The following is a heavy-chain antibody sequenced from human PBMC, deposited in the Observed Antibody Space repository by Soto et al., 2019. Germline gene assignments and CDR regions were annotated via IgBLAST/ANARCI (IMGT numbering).Heavy chain of an antibody. CDR2: IIPVVGTT. J-gene: IGHJ4*02. D-gene: IGHD2-8*01. Sequence: QVQLVQSGAEVKKPGSSVKVSCKASGDTFTTNSLNWVRQAPGQGLEWMGGIIPVVGTTKYAQKYQDRVTITGDKSTNTAYMELSSPRSDDTAFYYCARALLYATTYFDYWGQGTPVTVSS. CDR1: GDTFTTNS. V-gene: IGHV1-69*06. CDR3: ARALLYATTYFDY.